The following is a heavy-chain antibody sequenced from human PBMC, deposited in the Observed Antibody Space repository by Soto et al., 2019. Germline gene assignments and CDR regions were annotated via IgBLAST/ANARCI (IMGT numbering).Heavy chain of an antibody. J-gene: IGHJ4*02. V-gene: IGHV4-59*01. CDR3: ARGGASSKYFDS. CDR2: VHSSGST. Sequence: SETLSLTYTVSGGSINTDYWSWLRQAPEQGLEWIAFVHSSGSTNYSPSLKSRATISLDTSKNQLSLNLRSATTADTATYYCARGGASSKYFDSWGQGTLVTVSS. CDR1: GGSINTDY. D-gene: IGHD2-2*01.